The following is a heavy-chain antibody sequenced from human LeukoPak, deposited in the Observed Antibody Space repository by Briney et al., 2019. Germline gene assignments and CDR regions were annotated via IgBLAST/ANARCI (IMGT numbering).Heavy chain of an antibody. J-gene: IGHJ4*02. Sequence: SETLSLTCTVSGGSISSYYWSWIRQPAGKGLEWIGRIYTSGSSNYNPSLKSRVTMSVDTSKNQFSLKLSSVTAADTAVYYCASSCGGDCSATSFDYWGQGTLVTVSS. CDR3: ASSCGGDCSATSFDY. CDR2: IYTSGSS. CDR1: GGSISSYY. V-gene: IGHV4-4*07. D-gene: IGHD2-21*01.